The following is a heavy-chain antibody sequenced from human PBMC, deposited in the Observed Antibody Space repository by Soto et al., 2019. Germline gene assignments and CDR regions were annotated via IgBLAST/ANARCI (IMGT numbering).Heavy chain of an antibody. J-gene: IGHJ6*02. V-gene: IGHV1-3*05. D-gene: IGHD1-1*01. CDR3: ASSRILLEPYGMDV. CDR2: INAGNGNT. CDR1: GYTFTSYA. Sequence: QVQLVQSGAEEKKPGASVKVSCKASGYTFTSYAIHWVRQAPGQRLEWMGWINAGNGNTKYSQKFQGRLTITRATSASTAYMDLSSLRSEDTAVYYCASSRILLEPYGMDVWGQGTTVTASS.